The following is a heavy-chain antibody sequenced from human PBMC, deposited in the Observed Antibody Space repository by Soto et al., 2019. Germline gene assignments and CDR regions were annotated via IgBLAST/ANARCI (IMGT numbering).Heavy chain of an antibody. J-gene: IGHJ4*02. V-gene: IGHV4-34*01. CDR3: ARGQYYDSSGYYKPAGDENFDY. D-gene: IGHD3-22*01. CDR2: INHSGST. CDR1: GGSFSGYY. Sequence: NPSETLSLTCAVYGGSFSGYYWSWIRQPPGKGLEWIGEINHSGSTNYNPSLKSRVTISVDTSKNQFSLKLSSVTAADTAVYYCARGQYYDSSGYYKPAGDENFDYWGQGTLVTVS.